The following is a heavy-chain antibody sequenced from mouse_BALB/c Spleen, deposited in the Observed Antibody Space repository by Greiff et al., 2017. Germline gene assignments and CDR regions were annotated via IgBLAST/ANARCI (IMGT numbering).Heavy chain of an antibody. Sequence: QVQLQQSGAELARPGASVKLSCKASGYTFTSYWMQWVKQRPGQGLEWIGAIYPGDGDTRYTQKFKGKATLTADKSSSTAYMQLSSLASEDSAVYYCARGYGGDYWGQGTTLTVSS. CDR1: GYTFTSYW. CDR2: IYPGDGDT. CDR3: ARGYGGDY. D-gene: IGHD3-2*02. J-gene: IGHJ2*01. V-gene: IGHV1-87*01.